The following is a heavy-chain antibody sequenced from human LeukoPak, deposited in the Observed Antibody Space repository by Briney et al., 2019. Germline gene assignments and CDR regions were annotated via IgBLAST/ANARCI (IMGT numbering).Heavy chain of an antibody. CDR3: AKDLGKDSSGWPIDC. J-gene: IGHJ4*02. Sequence: ASVKASCKASGGTFSSYAISWVRQAPGQGLEWMGGIIPIFGTANYAQKFQGRVTITADESTSTAYMELSSLRSEDTAVYYCAKDLGKDSSGWPIDCWGQGTLVTVSS. V-gene: IGHV1-69*13. CDR2: IIPIFGTA. D-gene: IGHD6-19*01. CDR1: GGTFSSYA.